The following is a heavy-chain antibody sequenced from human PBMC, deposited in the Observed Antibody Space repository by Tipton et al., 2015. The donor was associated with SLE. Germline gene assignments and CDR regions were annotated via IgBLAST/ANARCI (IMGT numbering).Heavy chain of an antibody. V-gene: IGHV7-4-1*02. J-gene: IGHJ3*02. Sequence: QLVQSGSELKKPGASVKVSCKASGYTFTIYALNWVRQAPGQGLEWMGWINTNTGNPTYAQGFTGRFVFSLDTSASTAYLQISSLKAEDTAVYYCARGGGSGSNDAFDIWGQGTMVTVSS. CDR3: ARGGGSGSNDAFDI. D-gene: IGHD3-10*01. CDR1: GYTFTIYA. CDR2: INTNTGNP.